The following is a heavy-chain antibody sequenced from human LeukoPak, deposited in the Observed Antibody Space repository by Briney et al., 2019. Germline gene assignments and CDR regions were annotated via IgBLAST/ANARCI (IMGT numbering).Heavy chain of an antibody. V-gene: IGHV4-59*01. Sequence: SESLSLTCTVSGGSISSYYWSWIRQPPGKGLEWIGYIYYSGSTNYNPSLKSRVTISVDTSKNQFSLNLSSVTAADTAVYYCARDLLSTAGYFDYWGQGTLVTVSS. D-gene: IGHD6-19*01. CDR1: GGSISSYY. CDR2: IYYSGST. CDR3: ARDLLSTAGYFDY. J-gene: IGHJ4*02.